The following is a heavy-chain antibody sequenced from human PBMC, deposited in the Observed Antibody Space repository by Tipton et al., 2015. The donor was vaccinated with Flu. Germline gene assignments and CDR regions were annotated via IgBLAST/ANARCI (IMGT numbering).Heavy chain of an antibody. J-gene: IGHJ6*03. CDR2: IYYSGST. V-gene: IGHV4-59*01. CDR3: ARSWYGDSYMDV. CDR1: GGSISSYY. Sequence: TLSLTCTVSGGSISSYYWIWIRQPPGKGLEWIGNIYYSGSTNYNPSLKSRVTISVDTSKNQFSLKLSSVTAADTAVYYCARSWYGDSYMDVWGKGTTVTVSS. D-gene: IGHD4/OR15-4a*01.